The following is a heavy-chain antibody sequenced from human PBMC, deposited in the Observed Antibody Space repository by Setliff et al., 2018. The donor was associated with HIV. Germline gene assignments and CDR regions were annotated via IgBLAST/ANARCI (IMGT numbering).Heavy chain of an antibody. CDR2: MNTDGSST. D-gene: IGHD3-22*01. V-gene: IGHV3-74*01. Sequence: LRLSCAASGFTFSSYWMHWVRQAPGKGLVWVFGMNTDGSSTRYADSVKGRFTISRDNAKNMLYLQMNSLSADDTAVYYCVRGSGYYYFDNWGQGALVTVPS. CDR3: VRGSGYYYFDN. J-gene: IGHJ4*02. CDR1: GFTFSSYW.